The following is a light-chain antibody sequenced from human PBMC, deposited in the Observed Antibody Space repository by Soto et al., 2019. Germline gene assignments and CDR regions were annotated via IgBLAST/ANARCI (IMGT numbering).Light chain of an antibody. V-gene: IGLV1-44*01. CDR3: ALWDDSLNGPV. CDR1: SSNIGSHS. J-gene: IGLJ3*02. CDR2: RSS. Sequence: QSVLTQPPSASGTPGQRITISCSGSSSNIGSHSVNWYQQLPGTAPKLLIYRSSQRPSGVPDRFSGSKSGISASLAISGLQSGDEADYYCALWDDSLNGPVFGGGTQLTVL.